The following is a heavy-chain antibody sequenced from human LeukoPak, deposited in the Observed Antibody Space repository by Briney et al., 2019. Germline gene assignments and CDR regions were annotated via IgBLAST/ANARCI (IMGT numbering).Heavy chain of an antibody. J-gene: IGHJ4*02. D-gene: IGHD3-22*01. CDR3: ARGPGPADDGGGYCFDY. CDR1: GYTF. V-gene: IGHV1-2*02. CDR2: MNPYSGGT. Sequence: GASVKVSCKASGYTFIHWVRQAPGQGLEWMGWMNPYSGGTNHAQKFQGRVTLTRDTSISTAYMELRSLRSDDTAVYYCARGPGPADDGGGYCFDYWGQGTLVTVSS.